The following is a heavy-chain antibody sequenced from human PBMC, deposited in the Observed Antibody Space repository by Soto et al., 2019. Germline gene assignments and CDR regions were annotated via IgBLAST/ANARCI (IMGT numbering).Heavy chain of an antibody. D-gene: IGHD3-3*01. CDR1: GYTFTSYG. CDR2: ISAYNGNT. V-gene: IGHV1-18*01. CDR3: ARDHATEGYYDFWSGYPYLDY. J-gene: IGHJ4*02. Sequence: ASVKVFCKASGYTFTSYGISWVRQAPGQGLEWMGWISAYNGNTNYAQKLQGRVSMTTDTSTSTAYMELRSLRSDDTGVYYCARDHATEGYYDFWSGYPYLDYWGQGTLVTVSS.